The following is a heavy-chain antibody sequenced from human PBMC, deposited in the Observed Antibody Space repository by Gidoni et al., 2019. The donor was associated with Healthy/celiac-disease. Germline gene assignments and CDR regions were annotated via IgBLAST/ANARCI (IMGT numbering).Heavy chain of an antibody. V-gene: IGHV4-39*01. CDR2: IYYSGST. CDR1: GGSISSSSYY. CDR3: ARQRGGDFWIEEYNWFDP. Sequence: QLQLQESGPGLVKPSETLSLTCTVSGGSISSSSYYWGWIRQPPGKGLEWIGSIYYSGSTYYNPSLKSRVTISVDTSKNQFSLKLSSVTAADTAVYYCARQRGGDFWIEEYNWFDPWGQGTLVTVSS. D-gene: IGHD3-3*01. J-gene: IGHJ5*02.